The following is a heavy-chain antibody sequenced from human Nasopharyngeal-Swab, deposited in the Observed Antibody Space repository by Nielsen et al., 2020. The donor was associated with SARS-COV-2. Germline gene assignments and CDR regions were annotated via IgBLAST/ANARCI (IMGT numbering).Heavy chain of an antibody. Sequence: VRQAPGKGLEWVGRIRSKDKNYATAYGTSVKGKSIISRDDSKNTAFLQMNSLKTEDTAVYFCTTSFTVGGLKDYWGQGTPVTVSS. CDR2: IRSKDKNYAT. J-gene: IGHJ4*02. V-gene: IGHV3-73*01. CDR3: TTSFTVGGLKDY. D-gene: IGHD3-16*01.